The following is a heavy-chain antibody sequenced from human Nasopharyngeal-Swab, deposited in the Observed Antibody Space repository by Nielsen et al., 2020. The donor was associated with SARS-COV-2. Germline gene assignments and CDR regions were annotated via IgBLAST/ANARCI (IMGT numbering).Heavy chain of an antibody. V-gene: IGHV1-18*01. D-gene: IGHD2-21*02. Sequence: ASVKVSCKASGYTFTGYGISWVRQAPGQGLEWMGWISAYNGNTNYAQKLQGRVTMTTDTSTSTAYMELRSLRSDDTAVYYCARLYCGGDCNYYYYYGMDVWGQGTTVTVSS. CDR1: GYTFTGYG. J-gene: IGHJ6*02. CDR3: ARLYCGGDCNYYYYYGMDV. CDR2: ISAYNGNT.